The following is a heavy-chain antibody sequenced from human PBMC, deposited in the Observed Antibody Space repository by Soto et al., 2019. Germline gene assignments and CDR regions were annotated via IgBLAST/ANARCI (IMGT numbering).Heavy chain of an antibody. CDR1: GFTFGDSY. V-gene: IGHV3-11*06. J-gene: IGHJ5*02. CDR2: ISPGSRYP. D-gene: IGHD3-3*01. Sequence: GGSLRLSCAGSGFTFGDSYMSWIRQAPGKGLEWLSYISPGSRYPAYADSVKGRFTISRDNSKNTLYLQMNSLRDEDTAVYYCARESPYYDFWSGYRNWFDPWGQGTLVTVSS. CDR3: ARESPYYDFWSGYRNWFDP.